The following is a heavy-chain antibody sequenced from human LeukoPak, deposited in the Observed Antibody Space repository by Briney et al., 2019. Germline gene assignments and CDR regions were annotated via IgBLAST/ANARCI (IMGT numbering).Heavy chain of an antibody. CDR3: ARVREYQLSELFDP. J-gene: IGHJ5*02. D-gene: IGHD2-2*01. V-gene: IGHV1-8*01. CDR2: MNPNSGNT. Sequence: ASVKVSCKASRYTFTSYDINWVRQATGQGLEWMGWMNPNSGNTGYAQKFQGRVPMTRNTSISTAYMELSSLRSEDTAVYYCARVREYQLSELFDPWGQGTLVTVSS. CDR1: RYTFTSYD.